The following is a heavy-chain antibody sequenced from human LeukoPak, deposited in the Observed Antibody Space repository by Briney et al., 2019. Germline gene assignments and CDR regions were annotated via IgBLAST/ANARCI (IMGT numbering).Heavy chain of an antibody. CDR3: ALNDSSGYYWDYYYYGRDV. D-gene: IGHD3-22*01. CDR2: IIPIFGTA. CDR1: GGTFSIYA. V-gene: IGHV1-69*13. J-gene: IGHJ6*02. Sequence: ASVKVSCKASGGTFSIYAISWVRQAPGQGLEWMGGIIPIFGTANYAQKFQGRVTITADESTSTAYMELGSLRSEDTAVYYCALNDSSGYYWDYYYYGRDVWGQGTTVTVSS.